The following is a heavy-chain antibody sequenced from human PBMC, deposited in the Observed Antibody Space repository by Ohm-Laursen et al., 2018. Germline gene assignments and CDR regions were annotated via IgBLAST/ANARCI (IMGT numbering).Heavy chain of an antibody. CDR3: ARSLGSYDAFDI. D-gene: IGHD3-10*01. Sequence: SLRLSCAASGFTFRNHGMHWVRQAPGKGLEWVSYISSSGSTIYYADSVKGRFTISRDNAKNSLYLQMNSLRAEDTAVYYCARSLGSYDAFDIWGQGTMVTVSS. CDR2: ISSSGSTI. J-gene: IGHJ3*02. V-gene: IGHV3-11*01. CDR1: GFTFRNHG.